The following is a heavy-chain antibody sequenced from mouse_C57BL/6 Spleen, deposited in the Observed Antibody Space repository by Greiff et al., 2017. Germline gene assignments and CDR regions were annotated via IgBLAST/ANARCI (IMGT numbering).Heavy chain of an antibody. J-gene: IGHJ4*01. CDR3: ARGGYYGFHYYAMDY. CDR2: INYDGSST. V-gene: IGHV5-16*01. Sequence: GKLMESEGGLVQPGSSMKLSCTASGFTFSDYYMAWVRQVPEKGLEWVANINYDGSSTYYLDSLKSRFIISRDNAKNILYLQMSSLKSEDTATYYCARGGYYGFHYYAMDYWGQGTSVTVSS. CDR1: GFTFSDYY. D-gene: IGHD1-1*01.